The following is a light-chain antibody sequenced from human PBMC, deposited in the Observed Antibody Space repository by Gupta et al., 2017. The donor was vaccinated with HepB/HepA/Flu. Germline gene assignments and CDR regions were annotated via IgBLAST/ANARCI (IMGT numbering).Light chain of an antibody. CDR1: TSNIGTNY. CDR2: END. Sequence: QSVLTQPPSVSAAPGQTVTISCSGSTSNIGTNYVSWYRQLPGTAPKLLIYENDKRPSGIPDRFSGSKSGASPTLGITGLQTGDEADYYCGTWDSTLRAWVFGGGSRLTVL. V-gene: IGLV1-51*02. J-gene: IGLJ3*02. CDR3: GTWDSTLRAWV.